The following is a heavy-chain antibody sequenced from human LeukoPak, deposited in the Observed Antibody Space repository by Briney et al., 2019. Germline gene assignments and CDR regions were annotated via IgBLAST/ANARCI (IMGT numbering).Heavy chain of an antibody. CDR1: GYSISSGYY. J-gene: IGHJ4*02. V-gene: IGHV4-38-2*02. CDR3: ARSLLVRGVGAAY. Sequence: MPSETLSLTCTVSGYSISSGYYWGWIRQPPGKGLEWIGSIYHSGSTYYNPSLKSRVTISVDTSKNQFSLKLSSVTAADTAVYYCARSLLVRGVGAAYWGQGTLVTVSS. CDR2: IYHSGST. D-gene: IGHD3-10*01.